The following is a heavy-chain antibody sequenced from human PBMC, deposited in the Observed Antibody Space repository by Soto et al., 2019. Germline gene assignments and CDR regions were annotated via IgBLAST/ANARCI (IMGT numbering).Heavy chain of an antibody. CDR1: GYTFTRDG. J-gene: IGHJ4*02. D-gene: IGHD2-21*02. Sequence: QVQLVKSGAEVKKPGASVKVSCKASGYTFTRDGISWVRQAPGQGLEWLGWISAYNGNTNYAQKLQGRVTMTTDTATSTAYMELRSLRPDDTAVYYCARDLTYGGNSGIFDYWGQGTLVTVSS. V-gene: IGHV1-18*01. CDR2: ISAYNGNT. CDR3: ARDLTYGGNSGIFDY.